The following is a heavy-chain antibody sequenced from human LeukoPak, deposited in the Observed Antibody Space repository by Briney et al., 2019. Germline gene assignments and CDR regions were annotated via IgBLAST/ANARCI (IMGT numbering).Heavy chain of an antibody. CDR1: GGSISSGYYY. Sequence: PSGTLSLTCTVSGGSISSGYYYWIWKPQPTGLDLEGIGYIYYSRSTYYNPSLKSLVAMSVDTSKNQFSVKLSSVPDADTAVYYCARDNQGVVNWWRYYCGMDVWGQGNSVTVSS. CDR2: IYYSRST. D-gene: IGHD3-3*01. J-gene: IGHJ6*02. V-gene: IGHV4-30-4*08. CDR3: ARDNQGVVNWWRYYCGMDV.